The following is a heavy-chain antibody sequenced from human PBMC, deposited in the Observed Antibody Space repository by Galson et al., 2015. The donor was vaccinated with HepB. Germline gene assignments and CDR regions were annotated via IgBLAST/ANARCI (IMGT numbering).Heavy chain of an antibody. CDR2: ISGSGGST. CDR1: GFTFSSYA. CDR3: ATYRRIVGATNYFDY. Sequence: SLRLSCAASGFTFSSYAMSWVRQAPGKGLEWVSAISGSGGSTYYADSVKGRFTISRDNSKNTLYLQMNSLRAEDTAVYYCATYRRIVGATNYFDYWGQGTLVTVSS. D-gene: IGHD1-26*01. J-gene: IGHJ4*02. V-gene: IGHV3-23*01.